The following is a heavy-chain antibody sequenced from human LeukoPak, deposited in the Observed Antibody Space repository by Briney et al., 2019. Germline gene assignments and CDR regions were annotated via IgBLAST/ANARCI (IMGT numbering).Heavy chain of an antibody. CDR1: GYTFTGYY. Sequence: ASVKVSCKASGYTFTGYYMHWVRQAPGQGLEWMGWIDPNSGGTNYAQKFQGRVTMTRDTSISTAYMELSRLRSDDTAVYYCARGSVVAAVRNDYWGQGTLVTVSS. D-gene: IGHD2-15*01. V-gene: IGHV1-2*02. CDR3: ARGSVVAAVRNDY. CDR2: IDPNSGGT. J-gene: IGHJ4*02.